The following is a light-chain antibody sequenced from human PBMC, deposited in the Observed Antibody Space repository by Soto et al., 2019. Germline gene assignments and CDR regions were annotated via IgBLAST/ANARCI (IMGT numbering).Light chain of an antibody. Sequence: EIVLTQSPGTLSLSPGERATLSCRASQSITSNYLAWYQHKAGQPPRLLIYSASFRAPGVPDRFSGSGSESDFTLTITRLEPEDFAVYYCQQYGGSTETFGQGTKVDIK. CDR3: QQYGGSTET. J-gene: IGKJ1*01. CDR2: SAS. V-gene: IGKV3-20*01. CDR1: QSITSNY.